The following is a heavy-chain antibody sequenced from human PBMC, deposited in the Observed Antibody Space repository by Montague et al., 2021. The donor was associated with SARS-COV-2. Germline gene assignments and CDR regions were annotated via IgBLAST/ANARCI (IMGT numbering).Heavy chain of an antibody. V-gene: IGHV4-34*01. J-gene: IGHJ5*02. Sequence: SETLSLTCAVYGGSFSGYYWSWIRQPPGQGLEWIGEINHSGSTKYNPSLKSRVSMSVDKSRNQFSLWLTPVTAAATAIYYCARRGSARSDLASWGQGTLVTVSS. CDR1: GGSFSGYY. CDR3: ARRGSARSDLAS. D-gene: IGHD3-16*01. CDR2: INHSGST.